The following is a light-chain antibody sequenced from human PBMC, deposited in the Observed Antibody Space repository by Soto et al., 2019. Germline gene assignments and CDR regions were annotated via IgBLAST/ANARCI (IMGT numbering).Light chain of an antibody. CDR2: GAS. Sequence: ILMTQSPSSFSASTGDRVTITCRASQRISTYLNWYQQKPGKAPNLLISGASNLQSGVPSRFSGSGSGTDFTLTISNVQPEDFATYFCQQSYSTLMYTFGQGTKVDIK. CDR3: QQSYSTLMYT. V-gene: IGKV1-39*01. CDR1: QRISTY. J-gene: IGKJ2*01.